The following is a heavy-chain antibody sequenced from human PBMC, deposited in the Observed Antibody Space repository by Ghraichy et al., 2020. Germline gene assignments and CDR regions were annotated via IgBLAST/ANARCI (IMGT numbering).Heavy chain of an antibody. CDR2: INHSGST. J-gene: IGHJ4*02. V-gene: IGHV4-34*01. CDR1: GGSFSGYY. D-gene: IGHD5-18*01. CDR3: ARVRIQLWFSLTYFDY. Sequence: ESLNISCAVYGGSFSGYYWSWIRQPPGKGLEWIGEINHSGSTNYNPSLKSRVTISVDTSKNQFSLKLSSVTAADTAVYYCARVRIQLWFSLTYFDYWGQGTLVTVSS.